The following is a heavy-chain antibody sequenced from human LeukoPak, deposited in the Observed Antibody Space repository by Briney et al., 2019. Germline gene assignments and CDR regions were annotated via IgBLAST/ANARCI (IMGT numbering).Heavy chain of an antibody. Sequence: PGGSLRLSCAASEFSVGSNYMTWVRQAPGKALEWVSSITSSGTYIFYADSVKGRFTISRDNAKNSLYLQLNTLGPEDTAVYYCARDPYSGNYGNDYYYYMDVWGKGTTVTISS. CDR1: EFSVGSNY. CDR3: ARDPYSGNYGNDYYYYMDV. CDR2: ITSSGTYI. J-gene: IGHJ6*03. V-gene: IGHV3-21*01. D-gene: IGHD1-26*01.